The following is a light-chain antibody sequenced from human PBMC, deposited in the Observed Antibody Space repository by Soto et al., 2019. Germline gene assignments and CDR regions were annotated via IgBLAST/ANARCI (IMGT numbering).Light chain of an antibody. J-gene: IGKJ2*01. Sequence: EFVLTQSPGTLSLSPGDRATLYCRTSQSVSRNYLAWYQQRPGQAPRLLIYGASSRATGIPDRFSGSGSGTDFTLTIDRLEPEDFAVYYCQQYGTSPYTFGQGTKLEIK. CDR1: QSVSRNY. CDR2: GAS. CDR3: QQYGTSPYT. V-gene: IGKV3-20*01.